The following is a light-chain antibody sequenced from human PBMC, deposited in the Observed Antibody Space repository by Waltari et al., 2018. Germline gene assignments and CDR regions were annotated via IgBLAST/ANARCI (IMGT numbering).Light chain of an antibody. CDR1: QSLLNY. J-gene: IGKJ4*01. V-gene: IGKV3-11*01. CDR3: QPRSNWPPALT. Sequence: RASQSLLNYLAWYHPTPGQAPWLLIYDASNTATGIPARFSGSGSGTDFTLTISRLAPEDFAVYDCQPRSNWPPALTCGGGTKVEIK. CDR2: DAS.